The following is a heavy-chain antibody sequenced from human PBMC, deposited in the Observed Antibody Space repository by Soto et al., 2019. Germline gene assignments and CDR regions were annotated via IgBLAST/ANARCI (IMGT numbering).Heavy chain of an antibody. D-gene: IGHD3-3*01. CDR3: ARGTPITIFGVVPRYYYGMDV. V-gene: IGHV1-69*13. Sequence: SVKVSCKASGGTFSSYAISWVRQAPGQGLEWMGGIIPIFGTANFAQKFQGRVTITADESTSTAYMELSSLRSEDTAVYYCARGTPITIFGVVPRYYYGMDVWGQGTTVTVSS. CDR2: IIPIFGTA. J-gene: IGHJ6*02. CDR1: GGTFSSYA.